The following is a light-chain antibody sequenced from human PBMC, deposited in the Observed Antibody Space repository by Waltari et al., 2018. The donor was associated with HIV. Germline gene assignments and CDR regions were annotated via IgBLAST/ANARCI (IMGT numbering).Light chain of an antibody. Sequence: QSALTQPRSVSGSPGQSVTISCTGTSSDVGGYNYVSWYQQNPGKAPKFIIYDVSKRPSGVPDRFSGSKSGNPASLTISGLQAEDEADYYCCSYAGSYPVVFGGGTKLTVL. CDR2: DVS. CDR1: SSDVGGYNY. V-gene: IGLV2-11*01. CDR3: CSYAGSYPVV. J-gene: IGLJ3*02.